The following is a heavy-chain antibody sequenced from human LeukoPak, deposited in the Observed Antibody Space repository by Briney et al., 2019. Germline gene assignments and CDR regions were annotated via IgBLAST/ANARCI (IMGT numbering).Heavy chain of an antibody. J-gene: IGHJ3*02. CDR1: GYTFTSYG. CDR2: ISAYNGNT. CDR3: AGGYDSSDNDAFDI. D-gene: IGHD3-22*01. Sequence: ASVKVSCKASGYTFTSYGISWVRQAPGQGLEWMGWISAYNGNTNYAQKLQGRVTMTTDTSTSTAYMELRSLRSDDTAVYYCAGGYDSSDNDAFDIWGQGTMVTVSS. V-gene: IGHV1-18*01.